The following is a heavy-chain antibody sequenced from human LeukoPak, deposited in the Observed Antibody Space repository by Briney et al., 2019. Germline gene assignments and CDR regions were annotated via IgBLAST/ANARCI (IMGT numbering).Heavy chain of an antibody. CDR1: GFTVGSNY. V-gene: IGHV3-66*01. Sequence: GGSLRLSCAASGFTVGSNYMSWVRQAPGKGLEWVSIMSSGGTTSYADSVKGRFTISGDKAKNSLYLQMNSLRVEDTAVYYCARDYKYAFDNWGQGTLVTVSS. CDR3: ARDYKYAFDN. D-gene: IGHD5-24*01. CDR2: MSSGGTT. J-gene: IGHJ4*02.